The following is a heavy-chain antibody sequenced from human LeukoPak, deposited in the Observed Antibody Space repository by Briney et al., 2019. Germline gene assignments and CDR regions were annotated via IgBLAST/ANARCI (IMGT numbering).Heavy chain of an antibody. Sequence: GGSLRLSCAASGFTFSSYGMHWVRQAPGKGLEWVAVIWYGGSNKYYADSVKGRFTISRDNSKNTLYLQMNSLRAEDTAVYFCAKDGHGSGSLDYWGQGTLVTVSS. CDR1: GFTFSSYG. CDR3: AKDGHGSGSLDY. D-gene: IGHD3-10*01. J-gene: IGHJ4*02. CDR2: IWYGGSNK. V-gene: IGHV3-30*02.